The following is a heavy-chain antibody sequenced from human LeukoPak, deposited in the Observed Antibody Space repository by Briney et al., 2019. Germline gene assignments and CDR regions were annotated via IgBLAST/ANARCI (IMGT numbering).Heavy chain of an antibody. Sequence: GGSLRLSCAASGFTFSSYIMNWVRQAPGKGLEWVSSITSRSSYTYYADSMKGRFTISRDNAKNSLYLQMNSLRAEDTAIYYCARDPIAAAASGGDSWGQGTLVTVSS. J-gene: IGHJ4*02. V-gene: IGHV3-21*01. CDR3: ARDPIAAAASGGDS. CDR1: GFTFSSYI. CDR2: ITSRSSYT. D-gene: IGHD6-13*01.